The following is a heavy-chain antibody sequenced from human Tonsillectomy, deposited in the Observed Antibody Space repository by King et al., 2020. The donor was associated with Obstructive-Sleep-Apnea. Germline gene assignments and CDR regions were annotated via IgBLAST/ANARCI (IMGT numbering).Heavy chain of an antibody. Sequence: QLVQSGAEVKKPGASVKVSCKASGYTFTSSDINWVRQATGQGLELMGWINPNRSNTGYAQKFQGRGTMTRNTSISTAYMELRSLRTEDTAVYYLARELTAGASWGQGTLVTVSS. J-gene: IGHJ5*02. CDR3: ARELTAGAS. CDR1: GYTFTSSD. CDR2: INPNRSNT. V-gene: IGHV1-8*01. D-gene: IGHD1-14*01.